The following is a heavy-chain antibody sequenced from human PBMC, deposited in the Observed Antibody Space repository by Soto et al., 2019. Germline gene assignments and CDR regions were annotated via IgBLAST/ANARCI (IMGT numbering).Heavy chain of an antibody. CDR2: ISGSDGST. CDR1: GFTFIIYW. V-gene: IGHV3-23*01. J-gene: IGHJ5*02. CDR3: AKKEWQLVQWFDP. D-gene: IGHD6-13*01. Sequence: GGSLILSCSASGFTFIIYWMHWVRQAPGKGLEWVSAISGSDGSTYYADSVKGRFTISRDNSKNTLYLQMNSLRAEDTAVYYCAKKEWQLVQWFDPWGQGPLVTVSS.